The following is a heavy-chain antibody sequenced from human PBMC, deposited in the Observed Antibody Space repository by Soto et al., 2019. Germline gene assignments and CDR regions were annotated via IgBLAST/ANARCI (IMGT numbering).Heavy chain of an antibody. D-gene: IGHD1-26*01. V-gene: IGHV5-51*01. CDR3: ARGGKHGSHFYGMDV. J-gene: IGHJ6*02. CDR1: GDSFITYW. CDR2: FNPRDPAA. Sequence: PGESLKISCVGAGDSFITYWVAWVRQMPGKGLEWMGIFNPRDPAATYSPSFQGQVTISANRSISTAYLQWNSLKASDTAIYYCARGGKHGSHFYGMDVWGQGTTVTVSS.